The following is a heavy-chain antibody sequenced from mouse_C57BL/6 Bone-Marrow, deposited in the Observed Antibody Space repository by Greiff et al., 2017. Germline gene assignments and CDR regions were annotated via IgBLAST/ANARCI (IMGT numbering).Heavy chain of an antibody. CDR3: ATTVLAEAMGY. Sequence: EVMLVESGGDLVKPGGSLKLSCAASGFTFSSYGMSWVRQTPDKRLEWVATISSGGSYTYYPDSVKGRFTIPRDNAKNTLYLQMSSLKSEDTAMYYCATTVLAEAMGYWGQGTSVTVSS. D-gene: IGHD4-1*02. V-gene: IGHV5-6*02. CDR2: ISSGGSYT. CDR1: GFTFSSYG. J-gene: IGHJ4*01.